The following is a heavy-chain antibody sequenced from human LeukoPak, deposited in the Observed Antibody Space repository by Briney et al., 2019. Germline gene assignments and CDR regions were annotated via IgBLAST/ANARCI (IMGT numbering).Heavy chain of an antibody. J-gene: IGHJ3*01. V-gene: IGHV3-21*01. CDR2: ISVGSSYI. Sequence: GGSLRLSCAASGFAFSSYSMNWVRQAPGKGLEWVSSISVGSSYIYYADSVKGRFTISRDNAKNSLYLQMNSPRAEDTAVYYCAREVAAFDFWGQGTMVTVSS. CDR1: GFAFSSYS. CDR3: AREVAAFDF.